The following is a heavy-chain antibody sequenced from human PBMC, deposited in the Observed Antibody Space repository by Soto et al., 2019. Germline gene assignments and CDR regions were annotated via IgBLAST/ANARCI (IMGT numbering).Heavy chain of an antibody. Sequence: EVQLLESGGALVQPGGSLRLSCAASGFTFRNYAMSWVRQAPGKGLEWVSRISGNGGDINYADSVKGRFTISRDNSKNTLYLRMSSLRAEHTAVYYCAKRGDIVEVSRTFVGYGMDVWGQGTTVTVSS. D-gene: IGHD2-2*01. J-gene: IGHJ6*02. V-gene: IGHV3-23*01. CDR2: ISGNGGDI. CDR3: AKRGDIVEVSRTFVGYGMDV. CDR1: GFTFRNYA.